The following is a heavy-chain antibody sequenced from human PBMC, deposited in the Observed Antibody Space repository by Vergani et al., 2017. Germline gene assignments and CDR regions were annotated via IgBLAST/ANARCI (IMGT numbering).Heavy chain of an antibody. J-gene: IGHJ3*02. D-gene: IGHD4-23*01. Sequence: QVQLQQWGAGLLKPSETLSLTCAVYGGSFSGYYWSWIRQPPGKGLEWIGEINHSGSTNSNPSLKSRVTISVDTSKNQFSLKLSSVTAADTAMYYCARNVGPGYGGHYVRDAFDIWGQGTMVTVSS. V-gene: IGHV4-34*01. CDR2: INHSGST. CDR3: ARNVGPGYGGHYVRDAFDI. CDR1: GGSFSGYY.